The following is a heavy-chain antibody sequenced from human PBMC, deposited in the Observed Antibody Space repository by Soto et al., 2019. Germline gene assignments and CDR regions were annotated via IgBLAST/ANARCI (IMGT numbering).Heavy chain of an antibody. D-gene: IGHD3-22*01. V-gene: IGHV4-39*01. CDR3: ARHSIIVVVITRHNWFDP. J-gene: IGHJ5*02. Sequence: QLQLQESGPGLVKPSETLSLTCTVSGGSISSSSYYWGWIRQPPGKGLEWIGSIYYSGSTYYNPSLKSRVTISVDTSKNQFSLKLSSVTAADTAVYYCARHSIIVVVITRHNWFDPWGQGTLVTVSS. CDR1: GGSISSSSYY. CDR2: IYYSGST.